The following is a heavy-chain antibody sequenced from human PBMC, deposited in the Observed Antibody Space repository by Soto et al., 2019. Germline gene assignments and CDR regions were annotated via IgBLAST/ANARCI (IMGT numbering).Heavy chain of an antibody. CDR2: IIPILGIA. CDR1: GGTFSSYT. V-gene: IGHV1-69*02. D-gene: IGHD3-10*01. Sequence: QVQLVQSGAEVKKPGSSVKVSCKASGGTFSSYTISWVRQAPGQGLEWMGRIIPILGIANYAQKFQGRVTITADKSTSTAYMELSSLRSEDTAVYYCATSPIPGVNLDYWGQGTLVTVSS. CDR3: ATSPIPGVNLDY. J-gene: IGHJ4*02.